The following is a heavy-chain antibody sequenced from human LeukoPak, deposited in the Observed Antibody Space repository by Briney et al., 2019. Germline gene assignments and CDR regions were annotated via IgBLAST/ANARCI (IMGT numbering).Heavy chain of an antibody. J-gene: IGHJ4*02. D-gene: IGHD6-13*01. Sequence: GGSLRLSCVASGFTFDEYAMHWVRQAPGKGLEWVSGISWKSYRTDYVDAVKGRFAISRDNSKNSLHLQMSSLTVEDTAVYYCARDLSSRDAFWGQGTLVIVSS. CDR2: ISWKSYRT. V-gene: IGHV3-9*01. CDR1: GFTFDEYA. CDR3: ARDLSSRDAF.